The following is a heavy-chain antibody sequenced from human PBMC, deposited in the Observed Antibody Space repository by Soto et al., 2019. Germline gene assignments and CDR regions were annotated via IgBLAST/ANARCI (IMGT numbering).Heavy chain of an antibody. Sequence: QVQLVQSGAEVKKPGSSVKVSCKASGGTFSSYAISWVRQAPGQGLEWMGGIIPIFGTANYAQKFQGRVTITADESTSTAYMELSSLRSEDTAVYYCARDVLGYCGGGSCYRVYRYYGMDVWGQGTTVTVSS. J-gene: IGHJ6*02. CDR1: GGTFSSYA. D-gene: IGHD2-15*01. V-gene: IGHV1-69*01. CDR2: IIPIFGTA. CDR3: ARDVLGYCGGGSCYRVYRYYGMDV.